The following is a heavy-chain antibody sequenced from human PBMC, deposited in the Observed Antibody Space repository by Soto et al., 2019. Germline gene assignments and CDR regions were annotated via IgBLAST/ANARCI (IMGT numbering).Heavy chain of an antibody. Sequence: QVQLVESGGGVVQPGRSLRLSCAASGFIFSDYAMHWVRQAPGKGLEWVAVISYGGDNKYYADSVRSRFAISRYNLKNTLYLQMNSLNPEDTAVYHCAKARHSTSWYGVEADFWGQGTLVTVSS. J-gene: IGHJ4*02. CDR2: ISYGGDNK. CDR1: GFIFSDYA. V-gene: IGHV3-30*09. D-gene: IGHD6-13*01. CDR3: AKARHSTSWYGVEADF.